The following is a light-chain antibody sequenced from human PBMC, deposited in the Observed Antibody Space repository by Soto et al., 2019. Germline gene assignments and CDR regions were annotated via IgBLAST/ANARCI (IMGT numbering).Light chain of an antibody. CDR3: QSYDSSLGGGEV. J-gene: IGLJ2*01. Sequence: QSALTQPPSVSGAPGQRVTISCTGSSSNIGAGYDVHWYQQLPGTAPKLLSYGNSNRPSGIPDRFSGSKSGTSASLAITGLQAEDEADYYCQSYDSSLGGGEVFGGRTKRTV. CDR1: SSNIGAGYD. V-gene: IGLV1-40*01. CDR2: GNS.